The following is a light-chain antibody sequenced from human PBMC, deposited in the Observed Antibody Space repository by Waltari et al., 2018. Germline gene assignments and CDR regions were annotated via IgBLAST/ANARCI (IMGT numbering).Light chain of an antibody. J-gene: IGLJ1*01. CDR3: SSYGGSNNFYV. CDR2: EVT. V-gene: IGLV2-8*01. Sequence: QSALTQPPSASGSPGQSVPIPCAGTSSDVGCYNYVSWYQHHPGKAPKLIIYEVTKRPSGVPDRFSGSKSGNTASLTVSGLQAEDESDYYCSSYGGSNNFYVFGTGTKVSVL. CDR1: SSDVGCYNY.